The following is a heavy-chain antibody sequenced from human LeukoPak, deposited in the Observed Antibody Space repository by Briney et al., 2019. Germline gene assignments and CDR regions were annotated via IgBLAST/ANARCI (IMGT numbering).Heavy chain of an antibody. J-gene: IGHJ4*02. CDR1: GYSFTSYW. Sequence: GESLKISCKGSGYSFTSYWISWVRQMPGKGLEWMGRIDPSDSYTNYSPSFQGHVTISADKSISTAYLQWSSLKASDTAMYYCALYYYGSGSYYKSLDYFDYWGQETLVTVSS. D-gene: IGHD3-10*01. CDR2: IDPSDSYT. V-gene: IGHV5-10-1*01. CDR3: ALYYYGSGSYYKSLDYFDY.